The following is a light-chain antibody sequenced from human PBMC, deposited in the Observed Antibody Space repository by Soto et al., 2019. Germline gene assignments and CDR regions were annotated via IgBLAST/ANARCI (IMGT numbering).Light chain of an antibody. Sequence: QSVLTQPPAASGTPGQGVPISSSGSGSNIGSNAVNWYQQLPGTAPKLLIYTNNQRPSGVPDRFSGSKSGTSGSLAISGLQSEDEADYYCAAWDDSLSGYVFGTGTKVTVL. CDR2: TNN. CDR1: GSNIGSNA. J-gene: IGLJ1*01. CDR3: AAWDDSLSGYV. V-gene: IGLV1-44*01.